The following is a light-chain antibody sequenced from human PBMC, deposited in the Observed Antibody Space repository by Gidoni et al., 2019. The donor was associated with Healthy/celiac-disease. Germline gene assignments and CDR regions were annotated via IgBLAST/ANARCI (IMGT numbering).Light chain of an antibody. CDR1: QGISSY. V-gene: IGKV1-39*01. J-gene: IGKJ4*02. CDR2: SAS. Sequence: DIQMTQSPSSLSASVGDRVTITCRASQGISSYLNWYQQKPGKAPKLLIYSASSLKSGVPSRFSGSGSGTDFTFTISSLQPEDFATYYCQQNVNAPRTFGGXTKVEIK. CDR3: QQNVNAPRT.